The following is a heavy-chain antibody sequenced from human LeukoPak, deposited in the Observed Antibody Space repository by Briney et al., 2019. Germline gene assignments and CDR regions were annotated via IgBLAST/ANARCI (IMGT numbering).Heavy chain of an antibody. CDR1: GGSMSSFY. CDR3: SRSGPYYYMDV. CDR2: IYTSGST. Sequence: SETLSLTCTVSGGSMSSFYWSWIRQPPGKGLEWIGDIYTSGSTNYNPSFRSRVTISVDTSEKKFSLKLTSVTAADTAVYYCSRSGPYYYMDVWGKGTTVTVTS. J-gene: IGHJ6*03. V-gene: IGHV4-4*09.